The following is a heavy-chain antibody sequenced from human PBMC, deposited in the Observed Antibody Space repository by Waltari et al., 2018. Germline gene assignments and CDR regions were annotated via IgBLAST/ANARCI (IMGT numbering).Heavy chain of an antibody. CDR2: IKQDGSEK. CDR1: GFTFSSYW. CDR3: ARVSPDFDY. Sequence: EVQLVESGGGVVQPGESLRLSCAASGFTFSSYWMSWVRQAPGKGLEWVANIKQDGSEKVYLDSVKVRLNIYRYNAMNSLYLQMNSLRAEDTAVYYCARVSPDFDYWGQGTLVTVSS. J-gene: IGHJ4*02. V-gene: IGHV3-7*01.